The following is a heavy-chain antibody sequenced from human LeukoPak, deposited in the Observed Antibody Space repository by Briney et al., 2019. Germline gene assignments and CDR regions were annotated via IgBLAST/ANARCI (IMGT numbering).Heavy chain of an antibody. V-gene: IGHV4-59*01. Sequence: SETLSLTCTVSGGSISSYYWSWIRQPPGKGLEWIGYIYYSGSTNYNPSLKSRVTISVDTSKNQFSLKLSSVTAADTAVYYCARRHRAYYYYMDVWGKGTTVTISS. J-gene: IGHJ6*03. CDR3: ARRHRAYYYYMDV. CDR1: GGSISSYY. CDR2: IYYSGST.